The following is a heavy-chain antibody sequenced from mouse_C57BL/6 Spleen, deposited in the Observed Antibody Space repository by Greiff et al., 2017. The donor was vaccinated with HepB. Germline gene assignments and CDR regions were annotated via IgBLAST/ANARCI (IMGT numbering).Heavy chain of an antibody. CDR3: ARGAEYDDY. CDR1: GYTFTSYW. V-gene: IGHV1-69*01. Sequence: VKLQESGAELVMPGASVKLSCKASGYTFTSYWMHWVKQRPGQGLEWIGEIDPSDSYTNYNQKLKGKSTLTVDKSSSTAYMQLSSLTSEDSAVYYCARGAEYDDYWGQGTTLTVSS. D-gene: IGHD2-12*01. CDR2: IDPSDSYT. J-gene: IGHJ2*01.